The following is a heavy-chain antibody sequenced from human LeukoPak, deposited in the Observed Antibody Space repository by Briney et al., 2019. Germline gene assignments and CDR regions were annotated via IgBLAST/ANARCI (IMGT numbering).Heavy chain of an antibody. CDR1: GGSVSSGSYY. Sequence: SETLSLTCTVSGGSVSSGSYYWSWIRQPPGKGLEWIGYIYYSGSTHYNPSLKSRVTISVDTSKNQFSLKLSSVTAADTAVYYCAREVRYFDWFLDYWGQGTLVTASS. D-gene: IGHD3-9*01. CDR2: IYYSGST. V-gene: IGHV4-61*01. CDR3: AREVRYFDWFLDY. J-gene: IGHJ4*02.